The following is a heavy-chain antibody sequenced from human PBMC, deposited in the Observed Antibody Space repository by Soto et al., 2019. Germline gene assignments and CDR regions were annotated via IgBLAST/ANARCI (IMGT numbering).Heavy chain of an antibody. V-gene: IGHV4-59*01. CDR2: IYYSGST. J-gene: IGHJ4*02. CDR3: ARVRDSSGWYALDY. CDR1: GGSISSYY. Sequence: SETLSLTCTVSGGSISSYYWSWIRQPPRKGLEWIGYIYYSGSTNYNPSLKSRVTISVDTSKNQFSLKLSSVTAADTAVYYCARVRDSSGWYALDYWGQGTLVTVSS. D-gene: IGHD6-19*01.